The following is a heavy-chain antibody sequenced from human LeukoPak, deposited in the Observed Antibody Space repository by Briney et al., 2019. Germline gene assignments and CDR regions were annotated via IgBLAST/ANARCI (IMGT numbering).Heavy chain of an antibody. CDR1: GFSFGSYG. Sequence: GGSLRLSCAASGFSFGSYGIHWVRQTPGKGLEWVAVVSYDGSNKDYSDSVKGRFTISRDNSKNTVNLQMNSLRVEDTAVYYCAREMGSVYFDYWGQGTLVTVCS. CDR2: VSYDGSNK. V-gene: IGHV3-33*01. CDR3: AREMGSVYFDY. J-gene: IGHJ4*02. D-gene: IGHD3-10*01.